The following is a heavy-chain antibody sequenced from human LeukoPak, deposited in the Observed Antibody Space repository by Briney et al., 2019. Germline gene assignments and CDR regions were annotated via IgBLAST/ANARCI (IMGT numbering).Heavy chain of an antibody. V-gene: IGHV3-30-3*01. CDR3: AKRPGPAVTGPFDY. D-gene: IGHD6-19*01. CDR2: ISYDGSNK. Sequence: PGGSLRLSCAASGFTFSSYAMHWVRQAPGKGLEWVAVISYDGSNKYYADSVKGRFTISRDNSKNTLYLQMNSLSAEDTALYYCAKRPGPAVTGPFDYWGRGTLVTVSS. J-gene: IGHJ4*02. CDR1: GFTFSSYA.